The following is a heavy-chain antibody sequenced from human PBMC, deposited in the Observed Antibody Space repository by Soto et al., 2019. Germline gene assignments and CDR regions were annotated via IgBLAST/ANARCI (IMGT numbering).Heavy chain of an antibody. V-gene: IGHV4-31*03. Sequence: QVQLQESGPGLVKPSQTLSLTCTVSGGSISSGGYYWSWIRQHPGKGLEWIGYIYYSGSTYYNPSLKSRVTISVDTSKNQFSLKLSSVTAADTAVYYCARGREPGGDYYYYGMDVWAKGPRSPSP. CDR1: GGSISSGGYY. J-gene: IGHJ6*02. CDR2: IYYSGST. CDR3: ARGREPGGDYYYYGMDV. D-gene: IGHD3-10*01.